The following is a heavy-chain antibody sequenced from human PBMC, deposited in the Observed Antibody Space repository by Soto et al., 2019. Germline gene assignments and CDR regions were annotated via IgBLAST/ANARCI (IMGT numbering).Heavy chain of an antibody. D-gene: IGHD6-6*01. V-gene: IGHV1-2*04. Sequence: GASVKVSFKASGYIFPDYYVHWVRQAPGEGLEWMGRINPNGGGTNYAQKFEGWVTMTTDTSISTAYMELSRLNFDDTAVYYCARGEQLVHFDSWGQGTLVTVSS. CDR1: GYIFPDYY. CDR3: ARGEQLVHFDS. J-gene: IGHJ4*01. CDR2: INPNGGGT.